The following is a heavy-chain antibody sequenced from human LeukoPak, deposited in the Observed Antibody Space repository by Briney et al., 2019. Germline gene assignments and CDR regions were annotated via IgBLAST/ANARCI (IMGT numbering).Heavy chain of an antibody. CDR1: RGTFSSYA. V-gene: IGHV1-69*06. CDR2: IIPIFGTA. Sequence: SVKVSCKASRGTFSSYAISWVRQAPGQGLEWMGGIIPIFGTANYAQKFQGRVTITADKSTSTAYMELSSLRSEDTAVYYCARGHGGYSYGFNWFDPWGQGTLVTVSS. D-gene: IGHD5-18*01. J-gene: IGHJ5*02. CDR3: ARGHGGYSYGFNWFDP.